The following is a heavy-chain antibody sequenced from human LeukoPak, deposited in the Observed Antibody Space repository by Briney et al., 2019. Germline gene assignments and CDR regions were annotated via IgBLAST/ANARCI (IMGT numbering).Heavy chain of an antibody. Sequence: GGSLRLSCAASGFTFSHHHIHWVRQAPGKGLEWVTVIALDGSRKIYADSVKGRFTISRDNSKNTVSLQMNSLGLEDTAVYYCARDQGDASGWFFDYWGQGARDIVSS. D-gene: IGHD6-19*01. V-gene: IGHV3-30*03. CDR1: GFTFSHHH. CDR2: IALDGSRK. J-gene: IGHJ4*02. CDR3: ARDQGDASGWFFDY.